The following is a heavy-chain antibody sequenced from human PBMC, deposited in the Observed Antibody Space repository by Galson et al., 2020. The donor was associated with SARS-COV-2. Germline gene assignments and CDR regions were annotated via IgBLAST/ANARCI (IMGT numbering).Heavy chain of an antibody. CDR1: GFTFSTYA. D-gene: IGHD3-3*01. J-gene: IGHJ4*02. Sequence: GGSLRLSCAASGFTFSTYAMSWVRQAPGKGLEWVSAISGSGGSTYYPDSVKGRFTISRDNSKNTLHLQMNSLRAEDTAVYYCAKGAFDFWSGYYLDYWGQGTLVTVSS. V-gene: IGHV3-23*01. CDR2: ISGSGGST. CDR3: AKGAFDFWSGYYLDY.